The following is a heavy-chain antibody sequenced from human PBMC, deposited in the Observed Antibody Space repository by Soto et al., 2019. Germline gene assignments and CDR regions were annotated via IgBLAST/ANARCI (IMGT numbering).Heavy chain of an antibody. CDR3: ARGYCSSTSQPYYYYGMDV. J-gene: IGHJ6*02. Sequence: ESGPTLVNPTQTLTLTCTFSGFSLSTPGVGVNWIRQPPGKALEWLALIYWHDDKYYSTSLKTRLTISKDTSKNQVVLTMTNMDPVDTATYYCARGYCSSTSQPYYYYGMDVWGQGTTVTVSS. V-gene: IGHV2-70*01. CDR2: IYWHDDK. D-gene: IGHD2-2*01. CDR1: GFSLSTPGVG.